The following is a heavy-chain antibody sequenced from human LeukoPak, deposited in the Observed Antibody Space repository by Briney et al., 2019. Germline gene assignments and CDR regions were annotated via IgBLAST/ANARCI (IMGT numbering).Heavy chain of an antibody. Sequence: ASVKVSCKASGYTFTSYGISWVRQAPGQGLEWMGWISAYNGNTNYAQKLQGRVTMTTDTSTSTAYMELRSLRSDDTAVYYCARDGPPPYSSGWCWFDPWGQGTLVTVSS. J-gene: IGHJ5*02. D-gene: IGHD6-19*01. V-gene: IGHV1-18*01. CDR1: GYTFTSYG. CDR2: ISAYNGNT. CDR3: ARDGPPPYSSGWCWFDP.